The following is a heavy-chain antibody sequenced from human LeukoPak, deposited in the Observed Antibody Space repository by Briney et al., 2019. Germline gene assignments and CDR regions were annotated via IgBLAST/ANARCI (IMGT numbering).Heavy chain of an antibody. CDR3: TSSRYLYYFHF. CDR1: QFPFNDYY. Sequence: GGSLRLSCAASQFPFNDYYMNWIRQAPGKGLEWISYISSTGTVIHYADSVKGRFTISRDRAKTSLYLQMNSLRAEETAVYYCTSSRYLYYFHFWGQGTQVTVSS. V-gene: IGHV3-11*04. D-gene: IGHD2-15*01. CDR2: ISSTGTVI. J-gene: IGHJ4*02.